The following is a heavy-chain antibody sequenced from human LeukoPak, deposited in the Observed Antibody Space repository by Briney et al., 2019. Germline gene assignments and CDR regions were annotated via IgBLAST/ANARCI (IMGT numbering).Heavy chain of an antibody. CDR1: GYTFTSYG. D-gene: IGHD6-13*01. CDR2: ISAYNGNT. Sequence: GASVKVSCKASGYTFTSYGISWVRQAPGQGLEGMGWISAYNGNTNCAQKLQGRVTMTTDTSTSTAYMELRSLRSDDTAVYYCAREAPQYSSSWEYGMDVWGKGTTVTVSS. CDR3: AREAPQYSSSWEYGMDV. V-gene: IGHV1-18*04. J-gene: IGHJ6*04.